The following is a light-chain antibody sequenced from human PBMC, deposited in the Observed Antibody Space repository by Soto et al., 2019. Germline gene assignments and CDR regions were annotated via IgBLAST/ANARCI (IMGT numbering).Light chain of an antibody. CDR3: SSYTSSSTSVV. V-gene: IGLV2-14*01. J-gene: IGLJ2*01. Sequence: QSALTQPPSVSGSPGQSITISCTGTSRDVGGYNYVSWYQQHPGKAPKLMIYDVSNRPSGVSNRFSGSKSGNTASLTISGRQAEDEADYYCSSYTSSSTSVVFGGGTKLTVL. CDR1: SRDVGGYNY. CDR2: DVS.